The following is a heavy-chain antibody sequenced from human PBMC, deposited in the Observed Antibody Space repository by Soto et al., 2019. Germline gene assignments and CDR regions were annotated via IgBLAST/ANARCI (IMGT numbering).Heavy chain of an antibody. D-gene: IGHD4-17*01. CDR1: GGSLSNYY. CDR2: IYYSGRT. V-gene: IGHV4-59*01. CDR3: ARNDHGGNPFFAN. J-gene: IGHJ4*02. Sequence: QVQLQESGPGLVKPSETLSLTCTVSGGSLSNYYWSWIRQPPGKGLEWIGYIYYSGRTNYNPSLKSRRTMSLDTSKNQVSLKLNSVTAADTAVYYCARNDHGGNPFFANWSQGTLVTVSS.